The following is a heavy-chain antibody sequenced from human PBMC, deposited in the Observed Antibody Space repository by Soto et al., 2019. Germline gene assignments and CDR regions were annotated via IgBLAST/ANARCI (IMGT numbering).Heavy chain of an antibody. V-gene: IGHV4-30-4*01. D-gene: IGHD5-18*01. CDR3: AIDLYTARVGAWYFDF. J-gene: IGHJ2*01. CDR1: GGPISSDDYF. Sequence: SETLSLTCTVSGGPISSDDYFWSWIRQPPGKALQWIGYISGSGSTYYNPSLKRRLTISLDTSTNELSLKLISVTDADTAVYYCAIDLYTARVGAWYFDFWCRGILGTGSS. CDR2: ISGSGST.